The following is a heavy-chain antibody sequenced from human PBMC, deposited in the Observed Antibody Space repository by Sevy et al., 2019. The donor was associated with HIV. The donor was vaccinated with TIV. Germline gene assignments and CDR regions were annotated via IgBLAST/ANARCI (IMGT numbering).Heavy chain of an antibody. J-gene: IGHJ4*02. D-gene: IGHD3-10*01. CDR3: ARVPTYYYASGTYFDY. Sequence: ASVKVSCKASGYTFSSYGISWVRQAPGQGLEWMAWIGAYNGNSNYAQKLQARITMTTEISTSTAYMELRSLRSDDTAVYYCARVPTYYYASGTYFDYWGQGTLVTVSS. V-gene: IGHV1-18*01. CDR2: IGAYNGNS. CDR1: GYTFSSYG.